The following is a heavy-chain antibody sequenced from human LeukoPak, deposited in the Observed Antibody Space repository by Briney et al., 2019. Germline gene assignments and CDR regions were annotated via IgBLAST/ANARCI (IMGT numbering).Heavy chain of an antibody. D-gene: IGHD6-19*01. V-gene: IGHV3-23*01. CDR3: AKLGYSSGWYVLRTEYFQH. CDR2: ISGSGGST. J-gene: IGHJ1*01. Sequence: GGSLRLSCAASGFTFSSYAMSWVHQAPGKGLEWVSAISGSGGSTYYADSVKGRFTISRDNSKNTLYLQMNSLRAEDTAVYYCAKLGYSSGWYVLRTEYFQHWGQGTLVTVSS. CDR1: GFTFSSYA.